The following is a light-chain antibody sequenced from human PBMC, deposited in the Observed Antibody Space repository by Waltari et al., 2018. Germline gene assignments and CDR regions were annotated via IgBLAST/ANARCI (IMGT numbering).Light chain of an antibody. Sequence: DLQMTQSPSSLSASVGDRVTISCRASKNIRSYLSWYQQKPGIAPKLVIYAASTLPSGVPSRFRGSGPGTNFTLTISSLQAEDFATYFCQASYTTPYSFGQGTKVEIK. V-gene: IGKV1-39*01. CDR2: AAS. J-gene: IGKJ2*03. CDR3: QASYTTPYS. CDR1: KNIRSY.